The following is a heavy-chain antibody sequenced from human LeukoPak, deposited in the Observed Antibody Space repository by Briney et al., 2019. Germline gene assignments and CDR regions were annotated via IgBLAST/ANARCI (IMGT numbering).Heavy chain of an antibody. CDR2: ISGSGGST. V-gene: IGHV3-23*01. CDR1: GFTFSSYA. J-gene: IGHJ4*02. Sequence: GGSLRLSCAASGFTFSSYAMSWVRQAPGKGLEWVSAISGSGGSTYYADSVKGRFTISRDNSKNTLYLQMNSLRAEDTAVYYCAKDMTVGYCSGGSCSFPLDYWGQGTLVTVSS. D-gene: IGHD2-15*01. CDR3: AKDMTVGYCSGGSCSFPLDY.